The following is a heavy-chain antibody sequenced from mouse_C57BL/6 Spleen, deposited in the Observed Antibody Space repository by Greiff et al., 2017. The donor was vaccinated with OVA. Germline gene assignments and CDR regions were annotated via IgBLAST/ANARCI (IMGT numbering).Heavy chain of an antibody. Sequence: VQLQQPGAELVKPGASVKLSCKASGYTFTSYWMHWVKQRPGRGLEWIGRIDPNSGGTKYNEKFKSKATLNVDKPSSTAYMQLSSLTSEDSAVYYCAREGELLRTASYWYFDVWGTGTTVTVSS. CDR3: AREGELLRTASYWYFDV. V-gene: IGHV1-72*01. CDR2: IDPNSGGT. D-gene: IGHD1-1*01. CDR1: GYTFTSYW. J-gene: IGHJ1*03.